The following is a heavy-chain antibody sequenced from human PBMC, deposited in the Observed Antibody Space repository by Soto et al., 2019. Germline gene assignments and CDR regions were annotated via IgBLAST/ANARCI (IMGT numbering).Heavy chain of an antibody. CDR3: ARGAYGSGSI. CDR2: IYYSGST. V-gene: IGHV4-59*01. Sequence: SETLSLTCTVSGGSISSYYWSWIRQPPGKGLEWIGYIYYSGSTNYNPSLKSRVTISVDTSKNQFSLKLSSVTAADTAVYYCARGAYGSGSIWGQGTLVTVSS. CDR1: GGSISSYY. J-gene: IGHJ4*02. D-gene: IGHD3-10*01.